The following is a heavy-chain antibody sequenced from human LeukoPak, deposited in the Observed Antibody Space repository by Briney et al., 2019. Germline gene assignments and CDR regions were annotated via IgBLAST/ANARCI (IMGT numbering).Heavy chain of an antibody. CDR1: GFTFSTYW. V-gene: IGHV3-7*01. CDR3: ARGRGYSYGVFFDY. Sequence: PGGSLRPSCAASGFTFSTYWMSWVRQAPGKGLEWVANIKQDGSEKSYVESVKGRLTISRDNAKNSLYLEMNSLRAEDTAVYYCARGRGYSYGVFFDYSGQGTLVTVSS. J-gene: IGHJ4*02. CDR2: IKQDGSEK. D-gene: IGHD5-18*01.